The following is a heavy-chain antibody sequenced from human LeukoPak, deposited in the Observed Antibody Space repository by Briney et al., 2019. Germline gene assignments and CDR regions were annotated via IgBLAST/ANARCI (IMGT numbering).Heavy chain of an antibody. Sequence: GGSLRLSCAASGFTFSSYSMNWVRQAPGKGLEWVSSISSSSSYIYYADSVKGRFTISRDNAKNSLYLQMNSLRAEDTAVYYCAREARSTYAFDIWGQGTMVTVSS. V-gene: IGHV3-21*01. J-gene: IGHJ3*02. CDR2: ISSSSSYI. CDR3: AREARSTYAFDI. CDR1: GFTFSSYS. D-gene: IGHD1-14*01.